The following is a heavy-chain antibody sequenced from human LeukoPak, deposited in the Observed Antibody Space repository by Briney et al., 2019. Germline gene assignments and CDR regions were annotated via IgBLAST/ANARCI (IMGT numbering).Heavy chain of an antibody. CDR2: MIPNSGNT. CDR1: GYTFTSYD. Sequence: ASVKVSCKASGYTFTSYDINWVRQATGQGLEWMGWMIPNSGNTGYAQKFQGRVTMTRNTSISTAYMELSSLRSEDTAVYYRARSTLRGVIIPLDYWGQGTLVTVSS. V-gene: IGHV1-8*01. D-gene: IGHD3-10*01. CDR3: ARSTLRGVIIPLDY. J-gene: IGHJ4*02.